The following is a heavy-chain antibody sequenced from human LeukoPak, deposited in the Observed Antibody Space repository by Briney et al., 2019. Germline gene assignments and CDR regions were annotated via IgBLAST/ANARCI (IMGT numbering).Heavy chain of an antibody. Sequence: SETLSLTCTVSVGSISSYYWSWIRQPPGRGLEWIGYTYYSGSSNYNPSLKSRVTISVDTSKNQFSLKLSSVTAADTAVYYCAGHHPRNTVDFWGQGTLVTVSS. CDR3: AGHHPRNTVDF. V-gene: IGHV4-59*08. D-gene: IGHD2-8*02. CDR2: TYYSGSS. CDR1: VGSISSYY. J-gene: IGHJ4*02.